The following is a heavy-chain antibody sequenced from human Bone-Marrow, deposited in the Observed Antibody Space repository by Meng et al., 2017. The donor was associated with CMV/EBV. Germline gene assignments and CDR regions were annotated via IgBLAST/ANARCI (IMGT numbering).Heavy chain of an antibody. J-gene: IGHJ6*02. D-gene: IGHD2-21*01. CDR3: ARVGGCVGPGCLISYYYYGMDV. Sequence: ASVKVSCKASGYTFTSYGISWVRQAPGQGLEWMGWISAYNGNTNYAQKFQGRVTMTTDTSTSTAYRELRSLRSDDTAVYYGARVGGCVGPGCLISYYYYGMDVWGQGTTVTVSS. CDR1: GYTFTSYG. V-gene: IGHV1-18*01. CDR2: ISAYNGNT.